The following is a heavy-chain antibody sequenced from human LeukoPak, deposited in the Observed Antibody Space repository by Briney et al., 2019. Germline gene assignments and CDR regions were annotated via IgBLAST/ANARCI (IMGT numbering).Heavy chain of an antibody. CDR3: ARDLTLGY. D-gene: IGHD3-16*01. J-gene: IGHJ4*02. CDR2: ISSSSSTI. CDR1: GFTFSSYS. Sequence: PGGSLRLSCAASGFTFSSYSMNWVRQAPGKGLEWVSYISSSSSTIYYADSVKGRFTISRGNAKNSLYLQMNSLRAEDTAVYYCARDLTLGYWGQGTLVTVSS. V-gene: IGHV3-48*01.